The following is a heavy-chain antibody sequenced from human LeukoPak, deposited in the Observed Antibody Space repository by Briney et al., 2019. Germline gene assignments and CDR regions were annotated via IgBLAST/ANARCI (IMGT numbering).Heavy chain of an antibody. Sequence: GGSLRLSCAASGFIFSSYWMHWVRQAPGKGLVWVSRINSDGISMAYADSVRGRFTISRDNAKNTLYLQMNSLRAEDTAVYYCARDVPSNRYSSTCLDVWGQGTTVTSP. CDR2: INSDGISM. CDR3: ARDVPSNRYSSTCLDV. J-gene: IGHJ6*02. V-gene: IGHV3-74*01. CDR1: GFIFSSYW. D-gene: IGHD6-13*01.